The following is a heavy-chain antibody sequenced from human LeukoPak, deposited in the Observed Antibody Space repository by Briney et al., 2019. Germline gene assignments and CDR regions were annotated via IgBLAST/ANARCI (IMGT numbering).Heavy chain of an antibody. V-gene: IGHV3-23*01. J-gene: IGHJ3*02. CDR1: GFTFSSYA. CDR2: ISGSGGST. D-gene: IGHD3-3*01. CDR3: AKVGDDFWSGLGAFDI. Sequence: GGSLRLSCAASGFTFSSYAMSWVRQAPGKGPEWVSAISGSGGSTYYADSVKGRFTISRDNSKNTLYLQMNSLRAEDTAVYYCAKVGDDFWSGLGAFDIWGQGTMVTVSS.